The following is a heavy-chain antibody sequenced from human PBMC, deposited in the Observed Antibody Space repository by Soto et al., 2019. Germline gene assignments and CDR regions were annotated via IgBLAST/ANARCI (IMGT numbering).Heavy chain of an antibody. CDR1: GFSLSTSGMC. CDR2: IDWDDDK. J-gene: IGHJ4*02. CDR3: ARISAVVGPYYFDY. Sequence: ASGPTLVNPTQTLTLTCTFSGFSLSTSGMCVNWTRQPPGKALEWLARIDWDDDKYYSTSLKTRLTISKDTSKNQVVLTMTNMDPVDTATYYCARISAVVGPYYFDYWGQGTLVTVSS. V-gene: IGHV2-70*11. D-gene: IGHD3-22*01.